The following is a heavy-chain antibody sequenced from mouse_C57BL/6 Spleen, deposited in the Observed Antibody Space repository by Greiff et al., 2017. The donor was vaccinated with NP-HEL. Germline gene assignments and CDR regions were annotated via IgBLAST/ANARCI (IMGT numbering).Heavy chain of an antibody. Sequence: VQLQQPGAELVKAGASVKMSCKASGYTFTSYWMHWVKQRLGQGLEWFAETNPTNGRTYYNEKFKSKATLTVDKSSSTDYMLLSGPTFEDYAVYYCARIKKIVATYFDYWGQGATLTVAS. CDR1: GYTFTSYW. D-gene: IGHD1-1*01. V-gene: IGHV1S81*02. J-gene: IGHJ2*01. CDR3: ARIKKIVATYFDY. CDR2: TNPTNGRT.